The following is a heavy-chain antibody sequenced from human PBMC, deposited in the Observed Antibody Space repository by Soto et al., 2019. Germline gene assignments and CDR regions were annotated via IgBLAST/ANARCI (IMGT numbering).Heavy chain of an antibody. CDR2: IYYSGNT. J-gene: IGHJ4*02. D-gene: IGHD6-19*01. V-gene: IGHV4-59*01. Sequence: SETLSLTCTVSGGSMSTFYWSWFRQPPGKGLEWIGYIYYSGNTNYNSSLKSRVTISVDTSKNQFSLILSSVTAADTAVYYCGRGGWYVDDWGRGTLVTVSS. CDR3: GRGGWYVDD. CDR1: GGSMSTFY.